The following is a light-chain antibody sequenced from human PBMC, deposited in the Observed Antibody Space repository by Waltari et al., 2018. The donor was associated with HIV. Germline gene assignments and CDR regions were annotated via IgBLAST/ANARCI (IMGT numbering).Light chain of an antibody. V-gene: IGLV2-23*02. Sequence: QSALTQPASVSGSTGQSITIPCTATRSDVGGYNLVPSYQRHPGKAPKLMIYEVSKRPSGVSNRFSGSKSGNTAALTISGLQAEDEADYYCCAYAGSTTYVIFGGGTKLTVL. CDR3: CAYAGSTTYVI. CDR1: RSDVGGYNL. CDR2: EVS. J-gene: IGLJ2*01.